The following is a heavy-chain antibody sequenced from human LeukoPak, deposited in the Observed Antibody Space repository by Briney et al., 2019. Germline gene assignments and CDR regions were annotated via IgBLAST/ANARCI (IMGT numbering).Heavy chain of an antibody. CDR2: IYTSGST. CDR3: ASLWNDGGFDY. J-gene: IGHJ4*02. CDR1: GGSISSGSHY. V-gene: IGHV4-61*02. D-gene: IGHD1-1*01. Sequence: SQTLSLTCTVSGGSISSGSHYWSWIRQPAGKGLEWIGRIYTSGSTNYNPSLKSRVTISVDTSKNQFSLKLSSVTAADTAVYYCASLWNDGGFDYWGQGTLVTVSS.